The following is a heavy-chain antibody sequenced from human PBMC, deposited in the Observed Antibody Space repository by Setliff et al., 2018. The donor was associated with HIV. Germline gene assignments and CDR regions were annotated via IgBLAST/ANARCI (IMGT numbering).Heavy chain of an antibody. J-gene: IGHJ4*02. V-gene: IGHV4-4*02. D-gene: IGHD6-13*01. Sequence: SETLSLTCAVSGGYISSSNWWSWVRQPPGKGLEWIGEIDNSRTATYNPSLKSRITMAIDTSNSQFSLKLNSVTAADAAVYYCARLPAADGTVDYWGQGTLVTVSS. CDR3: ARLPAADGTVDY. CDR2: IDNSRTA. CDR1: GGYISSSNW.